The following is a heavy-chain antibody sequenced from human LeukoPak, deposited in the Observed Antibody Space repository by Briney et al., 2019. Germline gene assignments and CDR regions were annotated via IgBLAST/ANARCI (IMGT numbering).Heavy chain of an antibody. D-gene: IGHD5-12*01. CDR3: ARASALATPPFAY. V-gene: IGHV3-74*01. J-gene: IGHJ4*02. Sequence: GGSLRLSCAASGFTFSSYWMHWVRQAPGKGLVWVSRINIDGSTSNYADSVKGRFTISRDNAENAVYLQMRSLRVEDTAVYYCARASALATPPFAYWGQGTLVTVSS. CDR2: INIDGSTS. CDR1: GFTFSSYW.